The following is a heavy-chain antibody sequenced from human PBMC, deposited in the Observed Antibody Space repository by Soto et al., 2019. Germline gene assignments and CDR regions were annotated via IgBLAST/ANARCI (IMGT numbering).Heavy chain of an antibody. CDR3: ARGPSGDKVHY. J-gene: IGHJ4*02. Sequence: SETLSLTCTVSGGSIRSDDYCWSWIRQPPDKGLEWIGHIYTGGNTYSSPSFKSRITISLDTSETQFSLKLSSLTAADTAVYFCARGPSGDKVHYWGQGILVTVSS. CDR2: IYTGGNT. D-gene: IGHD7-27*01. V-gene: IGHV4-30-4*01. CDR1: GGSIRSDDYC.